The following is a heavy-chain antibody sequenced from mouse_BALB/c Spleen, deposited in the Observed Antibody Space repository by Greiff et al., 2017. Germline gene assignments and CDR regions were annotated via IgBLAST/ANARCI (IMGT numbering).Heavy chain of an antibody. D-gene: IGHD2-1*01. CDR1: GYTFSSYW. CDR2: ILPGSGST. J-gene: IGHJ2*01. V-gene: IGHV1-9*01. CDR3: AMIYYGNYFDY. Sequence: QVQLQQSGAELMKPGASVKISCKATGYTFSSYWIEWVKQRPGHGLEWIGEILPGSGSTNYNEKFKGKATFTADTSSNTAYMQLSSLTSEDSAVYYCAMIYYGNYFDYWGQGTTLTVSS.